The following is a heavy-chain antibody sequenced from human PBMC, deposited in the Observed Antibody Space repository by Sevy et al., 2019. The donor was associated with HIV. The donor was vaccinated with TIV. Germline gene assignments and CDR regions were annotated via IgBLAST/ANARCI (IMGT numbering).Heavy chain of an antibody. CDR3: ASHSSGWYYFDY. D-gene: IGHD6-19*01. CDR2: IYSGGST. V-gene: IGHV3-53*01. J-gene: IGHJ4*02. Sequence: GGSLRLSCAASGFTVSSNYMSLVRQAPGKGLEWVSVIYSGGSTYYADSVKGRFTISRDNSKNTLYLQMNSLRAEDTAVYYCASHSSGWYYFDYWGQGTLVTVSS. CDR1: GFTVSSNY.